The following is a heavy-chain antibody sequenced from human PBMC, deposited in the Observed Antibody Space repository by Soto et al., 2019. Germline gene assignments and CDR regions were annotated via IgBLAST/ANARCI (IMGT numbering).Heavy chain of an antibody. CDR2: ISSSSSTI. J-gene: IGHJ4*02. D-gene: IGHD3-22*01. CDR3: AREVPPYDSSGSNPFDY. V-gene: IGHV3-48*02. CDR1: GFTFSSYS. Sequence: PGGSLRLSCAASGFTFSSYSMNWVRQAPGKGLEWVSYISSSSSTIYYADSVKGRFTISRDNAKNSLYPQMNSLRDEDTAVYYCAREVPPYDSSGSNPFDYWGQGTLVTVSS.